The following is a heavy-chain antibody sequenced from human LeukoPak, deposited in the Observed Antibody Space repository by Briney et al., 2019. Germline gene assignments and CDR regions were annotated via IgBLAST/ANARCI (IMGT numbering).Heavy chain of an antibody. Sequence: PGGSLRLSCAASGFTFSDAWMSWVRQAPGKGLEWVGRIKSKTDGGTTDYAAPVKGRFTISRDDSKNTLYLQMNSLETEDTAVYSCLGTVYRTSWGQGTLVTVSS. V-gene: IGHV3-15*01. CDR3: LGTVYRTS. CDR2: IKSKTDGGTT. J-gene: IGHJ4*02. CDR1: GFTFSDAW. D-gene: IGHD4-17*01.